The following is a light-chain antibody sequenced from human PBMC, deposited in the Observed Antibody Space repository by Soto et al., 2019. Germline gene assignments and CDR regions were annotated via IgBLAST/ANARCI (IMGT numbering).Light chain of an antibody. CDR1: HSVSSSY. CDR3: QQYNNWPGDT. Sequence: EIVLTQSPATLSLSPGERATLSCGASHSVSSSYLAWYQQKPGLAPRLLIYDVFRRATGIPDRFSGSGSGTDFTLTISRLEPEDFAVYYCQQYNNWPGDTFGPGTKVDIK. CDR2: DVF. V-gene: IGKV3D-20*01. J-gene: IGKJ3*01.